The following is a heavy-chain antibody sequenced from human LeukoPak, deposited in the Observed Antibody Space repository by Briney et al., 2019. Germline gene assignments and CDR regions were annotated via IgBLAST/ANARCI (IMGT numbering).Heavy chain of an antibody. CDR1: GYTFTGYY. D-gene: IGHD1-26*01. V-gene: IGHV1-2*02. Sequence: ASVKVSCKASGYTFTGYYMHWVRQAPGQGLEWMGWINPNSGGTNYAQKFQGRVTMTRDTSISTAYMELSRLRSDDTAVYYCARDLNILGSYYLDHWGQGTLVTVSS. CDR3: ARDLNILGSYYLDH. CDR2: INPNSGGT. J-gene: IGHJ4*02.